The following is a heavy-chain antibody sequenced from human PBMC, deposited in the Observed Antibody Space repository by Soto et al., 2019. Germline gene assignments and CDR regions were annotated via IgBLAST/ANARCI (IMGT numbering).Heavy chain of an antibody. V-gene: IGHV3-30-3*01. J-gene: IGHJ4*02. CDR1: GFTFSSYA. CDR3: ARDGSSSSFDY. D-gene: IGHD6-6*01. CDR2: ISYDGSNK. Sequence: GGSLRLSCAASGFTFSSYAMHWVRQAPGKGLEWVAVISYDGSNKYYADSVKGRFTISRDNSKNTLYLQMNSLRAEETAVYYCARDGSSSSFDYWGQGTLVTVSS.